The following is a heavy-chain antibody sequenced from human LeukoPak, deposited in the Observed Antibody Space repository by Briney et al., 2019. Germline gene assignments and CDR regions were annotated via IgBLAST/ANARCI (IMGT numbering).Heavy chain of an antibody. V-gene: IGHV3-30-3*01. J-gene: IGHJ4*02. Sequence: GGSLRLSCAASGFTFSSYAMHWVRQAPGKGLEWVAAISYDGSNKYYADSVKGRFTISRDNSKNTLYLQMNSLRAEDTAVYYCAGGIGPSLGMATLGYWGQGTPGT. CDR2: ISYDGSNK. D-gene: IGHD5-24*01. CDR3: AGGIGPSLGMATLGY. CDR1: GFTFSSYA.